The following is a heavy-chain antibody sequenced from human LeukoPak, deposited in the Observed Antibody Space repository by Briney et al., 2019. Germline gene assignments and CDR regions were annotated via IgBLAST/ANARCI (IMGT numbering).Heavy chain of an antibody. CDR2: IYYSGST. V-gene: IGHV4-39*07. D-gene: IGHD3-10*01. Sequence: SETLSLTCTVSAGSISTMSYYWGWVRQPPGKGLEWIGSIYYSGSTYYNPSLMSRVTISVDTSKNQFSLKLSSVTAADTAVFYCARASYAYYYASGNWYFDLWGRGTLVTVSS. CDR3: ARASYAYYYASGNWYFDL. J-gene: IGHJ2*01. CDR1: AGSISTMSYY.